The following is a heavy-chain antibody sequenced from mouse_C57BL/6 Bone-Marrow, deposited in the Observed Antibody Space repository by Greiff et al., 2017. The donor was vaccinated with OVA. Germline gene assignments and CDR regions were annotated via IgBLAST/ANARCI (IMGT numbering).Heavy chain of an antibody. CDR3: ALLMAGYFDV. D-gene: IGHD1-1*01. V-gene: IGHV1-64*01. CDR2: IHPNSGST. CDR1: GYTFTSYW. J-gene: IGHJ1*03. Sequence: VQLQQPGAELVKPGASVKLSCKASGYTFTSYWMHWVKQRPGQGLEWIGMIHPNSGSTNYNEKFKSKATLTVDKSSSTAYMQLSSLTSEDSAVYYCALLMAGYFDVWGTGTTVTVSS.